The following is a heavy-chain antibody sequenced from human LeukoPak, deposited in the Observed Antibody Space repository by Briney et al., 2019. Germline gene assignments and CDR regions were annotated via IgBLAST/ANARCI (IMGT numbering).Heavy chain of an antibody. CDR3: ARVLDNDYDSSGYGY. V-gene: IGHV1-69*13. CDR1: GGTFSSYA. D-gene: IGHD3-22*01. CDR2: IIPIFGTA. J-gene: IGHJ4*02. Sequence: ASVKASCKASGGTFSSYAISWVRQAPGQGLEWMGGIIPIFGTANYAQKFQGRVTITADESTSTAYMELSSLRSEDTAVYYCARVLDNDYDSSGYGYWGQGTLVTVSS.